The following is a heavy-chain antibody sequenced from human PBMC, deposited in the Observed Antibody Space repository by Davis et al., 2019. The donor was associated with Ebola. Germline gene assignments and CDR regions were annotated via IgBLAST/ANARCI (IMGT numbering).Heavy chain of an antibody. CDR2: ILPGDSDT. D-gene: IGHD1-26*01. CDR1: GYSFTSFW. CDR3: ARQGAPYSAPAN. J-gene: IGHJ4*02. V-gene: IGHV5-51*01. Sequence: GESPKISCKASGYSFTSFWIGWVRQPPGQGLEWMGAILPGDSDTRYSPSFQGQVTISADKSITTAYLHWNSLKASDTAMYYCARQGAPYSAPANWGQGTLVTVSS.